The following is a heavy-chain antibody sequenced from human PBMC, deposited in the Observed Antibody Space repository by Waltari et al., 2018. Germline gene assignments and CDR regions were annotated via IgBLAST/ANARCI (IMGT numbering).Heavy chain of an antibody. CDR2: IKEDGSEK. CDR3: ATLYGGYMDV. J-gene: IGHJ6*03. Sequence: EVQLVESGGGLVQPGGSMRLSCAASGFTFSSYWMSWVRQAPGKGLEWVANIKEDGSEKYYVDSVKGRFTISRDNAKNSLYLQMNSLRAEDTAVYYCATLYGGYMDVWGKGTTVTVSS. V-gene: IGHV3-7*01. CDR1: GFTFSSYW. D-gene: IGHD3-3*01.